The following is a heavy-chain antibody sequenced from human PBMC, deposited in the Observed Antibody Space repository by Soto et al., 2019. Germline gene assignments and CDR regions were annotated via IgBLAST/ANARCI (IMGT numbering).Heavy chain of an antibody. J-gene: IGHJ5*02. Sequence: QLQLQESGPGLVKPSETLSLTCTVSGGSISSSSYYWGWIRQPPGKGLEWIGSIYYSGSTYYNPALKSRGTTPXPXPXXPVSLKPSSVTAAATAVPYWAAQDVGGGYGYTFDPWGPGTMVTVSS. V-gene: IGHV4-39*02. CDR2: IYYSGST. CDR3: AAQDVGGGYGYTFDP. D-gene: IGHD1-26*01. CDR1: GGSISSSSYY.